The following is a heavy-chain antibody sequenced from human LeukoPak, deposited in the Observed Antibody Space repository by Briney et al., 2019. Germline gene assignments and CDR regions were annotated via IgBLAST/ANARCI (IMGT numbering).Heavy chain of an antibody. J-gene: IGHJ4*02. Sequence: PSETLSLTCTVSGGSISSSSYYWGWIRQPPGKGLEWIGSIYYSGSTYYNPSLKSRVTISVDTSKNQFSLKLSSVTAADTAVYYCARHVRYSNYELPYYFDYWGQGTLVTVSS. CDR3: ARHVRYSNYELPYYFDY. CDR2: IYYSGST. D-gene: IGHD4-11*01. CDR1: GGSISSSSYY. V-gene: IGHV4-39*01.